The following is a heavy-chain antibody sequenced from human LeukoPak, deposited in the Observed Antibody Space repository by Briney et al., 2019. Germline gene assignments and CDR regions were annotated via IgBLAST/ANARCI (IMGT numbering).Heavy chain of an antibody. V-gene: IGHV3-23*01. Sequence: GGSLRLSYAASGFTFSSYAMSWVRQAPGKGLEWVSAISGSGGSTYYADSVKGRFTISRDNSKNTLYLQMNSLRAEDTAVYYCAKVKGVGATPYYFDYWGQGPLVTVSS. D-gene: IGHD1-26*01. CDR3: AKVKGVGATPYYFDY. CDR2: ISGSGGST. CDR1: GFTFSSYA. J-gene: IGHJ4*02.